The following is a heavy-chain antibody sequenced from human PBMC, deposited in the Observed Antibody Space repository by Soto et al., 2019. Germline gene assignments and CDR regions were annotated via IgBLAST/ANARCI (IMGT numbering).Heavy chain of an antibody. Sequence: EVQLLESGGGLVQPGGSLRLSCAASGFTFSSYAMSWVRQAPGKGLEWVSAISGSGGSTYYADSVKGRFTISRDKSKNRRYLQMNSLRAESTAVYYCAKEGYILTGYSRLDHCGQGTLVTVSS. D-gene: IGHD3-9*01. CDR1: GFTFSSYA. CDR2: ISGSGGST. J-gene: IGHJ5*02. CDR3: AKEGYILTGYSRLDH. V-gene: IGHV3-23*01.